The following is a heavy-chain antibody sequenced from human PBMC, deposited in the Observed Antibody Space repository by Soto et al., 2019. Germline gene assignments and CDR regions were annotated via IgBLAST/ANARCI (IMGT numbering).Heavy chain of an antibody. CDR1: GFTFSSYA. D-gene: IGHD3-9*01. CDR2: ISGSGGST. CDR3: AKALRYFDWSTDAFDI. Sequence: GGSLRLSCAASGFTFSSYAMSWVRQAPGKGLEWVSAISGSGGSTYYADSVKGRFAISRHNSKNTLYLQMNSLRAEDTAVYYCAKALRYFDWSTDAFDIWGQGTMVTVSS. J-gene: IGHJ3*02. V-gene: IGHV3-23*01.